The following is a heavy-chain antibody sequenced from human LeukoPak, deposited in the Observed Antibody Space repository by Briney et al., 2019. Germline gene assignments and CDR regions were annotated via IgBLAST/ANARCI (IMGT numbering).Heavy chain of an antibody. CDR1: GYTFTNYG. CDR3: ARDAHLAAAGTGEYYYYGMDV. Sequence: GASVKVSCKASGYTFTNYGISWVRQAPGQGLEWMGIINPSGGSTSYAQKFQGRVTMTRDTSTSTVYVELSSLRSEDTAVYYCARDAHLAAAGTGEYYYYGMDVWGQGTTVTVSS. V-gene: IGHV1-46*01. CDR2: INPSGGST. J-gene: IGHJ6*02. D-gene: IGHD6-13*01.